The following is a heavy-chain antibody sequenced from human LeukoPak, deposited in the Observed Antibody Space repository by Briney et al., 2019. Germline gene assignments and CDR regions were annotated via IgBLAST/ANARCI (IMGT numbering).Heavy chain of an antibody. V-gene: IGHV1-46*01. CDR2: INPSGGST. CDR1: GYNFISYY. Sequence: ASAKPSCKASGYNFISYYMHWVRQAPGQGHEWMGIINPSGGSTSDAQKFQDRVTMTRDTSTSTVYMELSSLKSEDTAVYYCVREDVVLVDPVRYYNYGMDVWGQGTTVTVSS. J-gene: IGHJ6*02. CDR3: VREDVVLVDPVRYYNYGMDV. D-gene: IGHD2-15*01.